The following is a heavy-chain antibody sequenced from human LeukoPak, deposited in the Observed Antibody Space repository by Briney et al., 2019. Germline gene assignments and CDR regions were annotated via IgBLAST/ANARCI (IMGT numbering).Heavy chain of an antibody. J-gene: IGHJ4*02. CDR2: FSYSGST. CDR3: ATAAAISAAVY. Sequence: PSETLSLTCTVSGDSISSSSFYWGWIRQPPGKGLEWIGSFSYSGSTYYNPSHKSRVTISVDTSKNHFSLKLSSVTAADTAVYYCATAAAISAAVYWGQGTLVTVSS. CDR1: GDSISSSSFY. D-gene: IGHD6-13*01. V-gene: IGHV4-39*02.